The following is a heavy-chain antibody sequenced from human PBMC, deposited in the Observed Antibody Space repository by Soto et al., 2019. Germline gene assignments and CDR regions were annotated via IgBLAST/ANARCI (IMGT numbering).Heavy chain of an antibody. CDR1: GGSFSGYY. V-gene: IGHV4-34*01. CDR2: INHSGST. CDR3: ARGRITIFGVVNIPVFDP. J-gene: IGHJ5*02. D-gene: IGHD3-3*01. Sequence: QVQLQQWGAGLLKPSETLSLTCAVYGGSFSGYYWSWIRQPPGKGLEWIGEINHSGSTNYNPSLKSRVTISVDTSKNQFSLKLSSVTAADTAVYYCARGRITIFGVVNIPVFDPWGQGTLVTVSS.